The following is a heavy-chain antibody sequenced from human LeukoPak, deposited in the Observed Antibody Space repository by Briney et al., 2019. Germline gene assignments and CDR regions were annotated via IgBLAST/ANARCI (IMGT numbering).Heavy chain of an antibody. Sequence: SETLSLTCTVSGDSIRTHFWSWIRQPPGKGLEWIGYVYFNGSTNYGPSLKSRVAISVDTSKNEFSLNVNSVTAADTAVYYCARAWTQGYLDLWGRGTLVTVSS. CDR3: ARAWTQGYLDL. V-gene: IGHV4-59*11. J-gene: IGHJ2*01. D-gene: IGHD3/OR15-3a*01. CDR1: GDSIRTHF. CDR2: VYFNGST.